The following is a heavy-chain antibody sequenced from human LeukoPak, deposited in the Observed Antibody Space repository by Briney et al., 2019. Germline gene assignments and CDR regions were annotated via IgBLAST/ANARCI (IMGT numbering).Heavy chain of an antibody. Sequence: GGSLRLSCAASGFIFNNYGLIWVRQAPGKGLEWVSAISNDGGGTNYADFVKGRFTISRDNSKNTLFLQMNSLRAEDTALYYCAKGSSGYFVDLWGQGILVTVSS. CDR3: AKGSSGYFVDL. V-gene: IGHV3-23*01. D-gene: IGHD3-22*01. J-gene: IGHJ5*02. CDR1: GFIFNNYG. CDR2: ISNDGGGT.